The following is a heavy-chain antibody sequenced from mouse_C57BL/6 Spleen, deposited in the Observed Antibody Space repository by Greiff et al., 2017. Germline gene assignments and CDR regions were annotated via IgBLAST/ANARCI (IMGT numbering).Heavy chain of an antibody. CDR2: ISSGSSTI. CDR3: AIIYYGSLRGYFDV. CDR1: GFTFSDYG. Sequence: EVKLVESGGGLVKPGGSLKLSCAASGFTFSDYGMHWVRQAPEKGLEWVAYISSGSSTIYYADTVKGRFTISRDNAKNTLFLQMTSLRSEDTAMYYCAIIYYGSLRGYFDVWGTGTTVTVSS. J-gene: IGHJ1*03. V-gene: IGHV5-17*01. D-gene: IGHD2-1*01.